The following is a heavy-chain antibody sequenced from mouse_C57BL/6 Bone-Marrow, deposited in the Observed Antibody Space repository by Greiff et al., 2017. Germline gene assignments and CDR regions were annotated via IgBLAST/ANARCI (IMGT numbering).Heavy chain of an antibody. CDR1: GYTFTSYD. V-gene: IGHV1-85*01. Sequence: QVHVKQSGPELVKPGASVKLSCKASGYTFTSYDINWVKQRPGQGLEWIGWIYPRDGSTKYNEKFKGKATLTVDTSASTAYMELKSLTSEDSAVYFCARDEGSSYWYFDVWGTGTTVTVSA. CDR2: IYPRDGST. J-gene: IGHJ1*03. D-gene: IGHD1-1*01. CDR3: ARDEGSSYWYFDV.